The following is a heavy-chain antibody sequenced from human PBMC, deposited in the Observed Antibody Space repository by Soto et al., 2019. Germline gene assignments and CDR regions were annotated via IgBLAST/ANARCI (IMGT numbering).Heavy chain of an antibody. CDR3: ALHYDFWSGIDY. J-gene: IGHJ4*02. Sequence: SETLSLTCTVSGGSISSGGYYWSWIRQHPGKGLEWIGYIYYSGSTYYNPSLKSRVTISVDTSKNQFSLKLSSVTAADTAVYYCALHYDFWSGIDYWGQGTLVTVSS. D-gene: IGHD3-3*01. CDR2: IYYSGST. V-gene: IGHV4-31*03. CDR1: GGSISSGGYY.